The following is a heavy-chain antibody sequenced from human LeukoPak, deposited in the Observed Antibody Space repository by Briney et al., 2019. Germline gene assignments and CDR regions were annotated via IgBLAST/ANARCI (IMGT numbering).Heavy chain of an antibody. D-gene: IGHD2-2*01. V-gene: IGHV4-34*01. J-gene: IGHJ5*02. CDR2: INHSGST. CDR1: GGSFSGYY. Sequence: SETLSLTCAVYGGSFSGYYWSWIRQPPGKGLEWIGEINHSGSTYYNPSLKSRVTISVDTSKNQFSLKLSSVTAADTAVYYCASSSAARPFDPWGQGTLVTVSS. CDR3: ASSSAARPFDP.